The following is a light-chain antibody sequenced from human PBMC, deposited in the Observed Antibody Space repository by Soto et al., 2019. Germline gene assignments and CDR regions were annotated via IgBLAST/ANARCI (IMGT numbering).Light chain of an antibody. CDR1: SSDVGGYNY. CDR3: SSYTSSSTLSYV. J-gene: IGLJ1*01. V-gene: IGLV2-14*01. CDR2: DVS. Sequence: QSVLTQPASVSGSPGQSITLSCTGTSSDVGGYNYVSWYQQHPGKAPKLMIYDVSNRPSGVSNRFSGSKSGNTASLTISGLQAEDGADYYCSSYTSSSTLSYVFGTGTKVTVL.